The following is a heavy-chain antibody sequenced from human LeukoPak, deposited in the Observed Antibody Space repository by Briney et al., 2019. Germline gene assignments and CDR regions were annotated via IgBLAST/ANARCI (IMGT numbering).Heavy chain of an antibody. V-gene: IGHV4-38-2*02. CDR2: IYHSGST. D-gene: IGHD3-22*01. CDR1: GYSISSGYY. J-gene: IGHJ4*02. Sequence: PSETLSLTCTVSGYSISSGYYWGWIRQPPGKGLEWIGSIYHSGSTYYNPSLKSRVTISVDTSKNQFSLKLSSVTAADTAVYYCARDQGDYYDSSGYPLRYWGQGTLVTVSS. CDR3: ARDQGDYYDSSGYPLRY.